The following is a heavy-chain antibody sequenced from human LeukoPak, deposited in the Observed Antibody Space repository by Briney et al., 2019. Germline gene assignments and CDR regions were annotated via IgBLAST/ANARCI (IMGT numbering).Heavy chain of an antibody. CDR1: GYTFTSYG. V-gene: IGHV1-18*01. J-gene: IGHJ4*02. CDR3: ATRAGGSYYYY. Sequence: GASVKVSCKASGYTFTSYGISGVRQAPGKGLEWMGGISAYNGNTNYAQKLQGRVTMTTDTSTRTAYMELRSLRSDDTAVYYCATRAGGSYYYYWGQGTLVTVSS. CDR2: ISAYNGNT. D-gene: IGHD1-26*01.